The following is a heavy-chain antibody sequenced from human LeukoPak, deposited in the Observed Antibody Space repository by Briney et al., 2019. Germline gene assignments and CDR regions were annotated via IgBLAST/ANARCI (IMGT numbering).Heavy chain of an antibody. CDR3: ARGRGYSYGVFDY. D-gene: IGHD5-18*01. V-gene: IGHV1-69*05. CDR1: GGTFSSYA. J-gene: IGHJ4*02. Sequence: SVKVSCKASGGTFSSYAISWVRQAPGQGPEWMGRIIPIFGTANYAQKFQGRVTITTDESTSTAYMELSSLRSEDTAVYYCARGRGYSYGVFDYWGQGTLVTVSS. CDR2: IIPIFGTA.